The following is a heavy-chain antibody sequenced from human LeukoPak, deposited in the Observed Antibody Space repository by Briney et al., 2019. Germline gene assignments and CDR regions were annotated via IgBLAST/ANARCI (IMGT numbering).Heavy chain of an antibody. D-gene: IGHD3-10*01. Sequence: PGGSLRLSCTASGFTFSSYGMHWVRQAPGKGLEWVAFIRYDGSNKYYADSVKGRLTISRDNSKNTLYLQMNSLRAEDTAVFYCAKAAGSYYMEGSWFDPWGQGTLVIVSS. CDR3: AKAAGSYYMEGSWFDP. CDR1: GFTFSSYG. J-gene: IGHJ5*02. V-gene: IGHV3-30*02. CDR2: IRYDGSNK.